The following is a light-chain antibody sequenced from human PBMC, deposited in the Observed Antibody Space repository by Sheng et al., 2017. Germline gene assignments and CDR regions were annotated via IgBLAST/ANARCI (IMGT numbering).Light chain of an antibody. CDR1: HTISTW. Sequence: DIQMTQSPSTLSASIGDRVAITCRTSHTISTWLAWYQQKPGKAPRLLLSQASSLESGAPSRFSVSGSGTEFTLTISSVQPEDVATYYCQQHNAFSMYAFGQGTRLDI. V-gene: IGKV1-5*03. CDR2: QAS. J-gene: IGKJ2*01. CDR3: QQHNAFSMYA.